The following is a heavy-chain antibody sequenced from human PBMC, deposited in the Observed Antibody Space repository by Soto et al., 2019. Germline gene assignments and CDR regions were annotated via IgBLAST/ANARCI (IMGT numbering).Heavy chain of an antibody. D-gene: IGHD2-8*01. CDR1: RFTFSNPW. V-gene: IGHV3-15*01. CDR2: IKSKTDGGTT. J-gene: IGHJ6*02. Sequence: GGSLRLPCAASRFTFSNPWINWARQAPGKGLEWVGRIKSKTDGGTTGYAAPVKGRFTISRDDSKNTLYLQMNSLKTEDIAVYYCTCVMVYVKYYYYYGMDVWGQGTTVAVSS. CDR3: TCVMVYVKYYYYYGMDV.